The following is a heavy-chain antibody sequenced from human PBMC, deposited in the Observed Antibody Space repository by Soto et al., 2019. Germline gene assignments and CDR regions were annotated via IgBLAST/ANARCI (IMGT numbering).Heavy chain of an antibody. D-gene: IGHD5-18*01. Sequence: QVQLVQSGAEVKKPGASVTVSCKVSGYTFTSYGISWVLQAPGQGLEWMGWISTSNGNTNYAQKLQGRVTMTTDTSTSTAYMELRSLRSDDTAVYYCARDVGNGYGYGYGYWGQGTLVTVSS. V-gene: IGHV1-18*01. CDR3: ARDVGNGYGYGYGY. J-gene: IGHJ4*02. CDR1: GYTFTSYG. CDR2: ISTSNGNT.